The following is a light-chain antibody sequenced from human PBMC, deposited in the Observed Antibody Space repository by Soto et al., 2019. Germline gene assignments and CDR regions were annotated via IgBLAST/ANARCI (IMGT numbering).Light chain of an antibody. CDR1: QSISSW. J-gene: IGKJ1*01. V-gene: IGKV1-5*03. CDR3: QRYNRNWET. CDR2: EAS. Sequence: DIQMTQSPSTLSASVGDKVTITCQASQSISSWLAWYQQKPGKAPKVLIHEASSLESGVPSRFKGSGFGTEFTFPISSLHLDDFAPYSCQRYNRNWETLGQGTKVDIK.